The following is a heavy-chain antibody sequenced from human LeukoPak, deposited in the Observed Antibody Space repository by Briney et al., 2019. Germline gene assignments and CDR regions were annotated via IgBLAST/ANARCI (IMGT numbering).Heavy chain of an antibody. V-gene: IGHV4-34*01. Sequence: SETLSLTCAVYGGSFSGYYWSWIRQPPGKGLEWIGEINHSGSTNYNPSLKSRVTISVDTSKNQFSLKLSSVTAADTAVYYCARRPTVGAATYYFDYWGQGTLVTVSS. J-gene: IGHJ4*02. D-gene: IGHD1-26*01. CDR1: GGSFSGYY. CDR2: INHSGST. CDR3: ARRPTVGAATYYFDY.